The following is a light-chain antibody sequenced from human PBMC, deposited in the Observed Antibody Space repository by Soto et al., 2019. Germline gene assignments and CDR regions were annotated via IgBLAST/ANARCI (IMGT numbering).Light chain of an antibody. V-gene: IGKV3-11*01. J-gene: IGKJ1*01. CDR1: QSVSSY. CDR3: QQRSNWPPT. CDR2: DAS. Sequence: EIVMTQSPATLSLSPGERATLSCMASQSVSSYLAWYQQKPGQAPRLLIYDASTRATGIPARFSGSGSGTDFTLTITSLEPEDFAVYYCQQRSNWPPTFGQGTKV.